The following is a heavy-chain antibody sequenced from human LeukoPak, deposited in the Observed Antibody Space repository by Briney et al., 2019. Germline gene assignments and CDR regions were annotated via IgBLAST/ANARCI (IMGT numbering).Heavy chain of an antibody. CDR3: TSRDCSSTSCYRDPTYYYYYMDV. CDR1: GFTFSGSA. J-gene: IGHJ6*03. D-gene: IGHD2-2*01. Sequence: GESLKISCAASGFTFSGSAMHWVRQASGKGLELVGRIRSKANSYATAYDASVKGRFTISRDDSKNTAYLQMNSLKTEDTAVYYCTSRDCSSTSCYRDPTYYYYYMDVWGKGTTVTVSS. V-gene: IGHV3-73*01. CDR2: IRSKANSYAT.